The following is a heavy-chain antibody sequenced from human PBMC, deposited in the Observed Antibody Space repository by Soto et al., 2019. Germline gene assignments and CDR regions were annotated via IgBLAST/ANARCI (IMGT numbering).Heavy chain of an antibody. Sequence: QVQLVESGGGLVKPGGSLRLSCAASGFTFSDYYMNWIRQAPGKGLEWVSYITSSGRTTYYADSVKGRFTISRDNAKNSLYPQMHAPRAEATAVYYCARALSLFLEYSRSPLSYSAMDVWGHGTTVTVSS. CDR1: GFTFSDYY. CDR3: ARALSLFLEYSRSPLSYSAMDV. CDR2: ITSSGRTT. J-gene: IGHJ6*02. V-gene: IGHV3-11*01. D-gene: IGHD6-6*01.